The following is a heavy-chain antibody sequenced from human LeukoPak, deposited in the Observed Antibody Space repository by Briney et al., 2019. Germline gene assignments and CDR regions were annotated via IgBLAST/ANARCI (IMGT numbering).Heavy chain of an antibody. CDR1: GYTFTGYY. Sequence: ASVKVSCKACGYTFTGYYMHWVRQAPGQGLEWMGWINPNSGGTNYAQKFQGRVTMTRDTSISTAYMELSRLRSDDTAVYYCARVRTQLWLTSYYFDYWGQGTLVTVSS. D-gene: IGHD5-18*01. CDR2: INPNSGGT. J-gene: IGHJ4*02. CDR3: ARVRTQLWLTSYYFDY. V-gene: IGHV1-2*02.